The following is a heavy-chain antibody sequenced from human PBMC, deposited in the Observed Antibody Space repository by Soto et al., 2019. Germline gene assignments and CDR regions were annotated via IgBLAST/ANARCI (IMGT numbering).Heavy chain of an antibody. CDR1: GFTFSSYG. D-gene: IGHD1-1*01. CDR2: ISYDGSNK. Sequence: GGSLRLSCAASGFTFSSYGMHWVRQAPGKGLEWVAVISYDGSNKYYADSVKGRFTISRDNSKNTLYLQMNSLRAEDTAVYYCAKDAWGELEPPPGYYYYMDVWGKGTTVTVSS. CDR3: AKDAWGELEPPPGYYYYMDV. J-gene: IGHJ6*03. V-gene: IGHV3-30*18.